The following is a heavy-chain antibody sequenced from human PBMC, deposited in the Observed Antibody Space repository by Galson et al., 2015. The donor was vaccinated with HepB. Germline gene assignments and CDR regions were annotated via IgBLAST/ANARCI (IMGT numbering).Heavy chain of an antibody. CDR1: GFTFRNYA. J-gene: IGHJ1*01. D-gene: IGHD3-22*01. V-gene: IGHV3-30*02. CDR2: IQSDGTNK. CDR3: ASLSYYYDTSGPGQYFQH. Sequence: SLRLSCAASGFTFRNYAMHWVRQAPGKGPEWVAFIQSDGTNKYYADSVTGRFTISRDNSKNTLYLQMNSLRAGDTSVYYCASLSYYYDTSGPGQYFQHWGQGTLVTVSS.